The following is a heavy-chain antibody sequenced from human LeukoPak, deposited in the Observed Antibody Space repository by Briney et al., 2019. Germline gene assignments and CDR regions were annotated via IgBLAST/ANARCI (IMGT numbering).Heavy chain of an antibody. CDR1: GFPFRSYD. CDR3: ARETRSGSYGY. D-gene: IGHD1-26*01. J-gene: IGHJ4*02. CDR2: IQDEGISK. Sequence: GGSLRLSCLGSGFPFRSYDMHWVRRAPGKGPEWVAYIQDEGISKNYGDSVKGRFTISRDNSKNTLYLQMNSLRAEDTAVYYCARETRSGSYGYWGQGTLVTVSS. V-gene: IGHV3-30*02.